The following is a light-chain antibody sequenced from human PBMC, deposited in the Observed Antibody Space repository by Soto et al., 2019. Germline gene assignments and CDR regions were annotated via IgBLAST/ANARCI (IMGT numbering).Light chain of an antibody. CDR2: GAY. CDR1: QGISSW. V-gene: IGKV1-12*01. CDR3: QQTNRTPYT. Sequence: DIQMTQSPSSVSASVGDRVTITCRASQGISSWLAWYQQKPGKAPKLLIYGAYNLQSGVPSRFSGSGSGTDFTLTISSLQPEDFAIYFCQQTNRTPYTFGQGTKVDIK. J-gene: IGKJ2*01.